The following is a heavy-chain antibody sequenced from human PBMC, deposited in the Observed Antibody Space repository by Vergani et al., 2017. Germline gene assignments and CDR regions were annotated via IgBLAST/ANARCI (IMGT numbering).Heavy chain of an antibody. J-gene: IGHJ3*01. CDR1: GFTFNSYA. CDR2: INNNGGST. V-gene: IGHV3-23*01. Sequence: QLLESGGGLIQPGGSLRLSCAASGFTFNSYAMTWVRQAPGKGLEWVSGINNNGGSTYYEDSVKGRFTIFRDNSKNKLYLQMTDLSAEATTTYYFSKGCGSTSCPYGGGAFDVWGHGTMVTVSS. CDR3: SKGCGSTSCPYGGGAFDV. D-gene: IGHD2-2*01.